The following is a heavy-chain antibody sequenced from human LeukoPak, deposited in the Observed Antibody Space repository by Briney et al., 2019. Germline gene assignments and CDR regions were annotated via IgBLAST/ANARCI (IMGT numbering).Heavy chain of an antibody. V-gene: IGHV3-30*04. CDR2: ISYDGGNG. Sequence: GGSLRLSCAASGFTFSSYAMHWVRQAPGKWLEWVAVISYDGGNGYYRDSVKGRFTISRDNSKNTLYLQMNSLNADDTAIYYCAKDKWTFCISSTCYGRIGNSWGQGTPVTVSS. J-gene: IGHJ4*02. CDR3: AKDKWTFCISSTCYGRIGNS. D-gene: IGHD2-2*01. CDR1: GFTFSSYA.